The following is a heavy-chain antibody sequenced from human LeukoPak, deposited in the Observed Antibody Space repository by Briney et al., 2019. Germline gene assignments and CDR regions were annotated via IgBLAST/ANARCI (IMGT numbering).Heavy chain of an antibody. V-gene: IGHV1-69*05. J-gene: IGHJ5*02. CDR2: VIPIFGAP. Sequence: SVKVSCKASGYTFTSYGISWVRQAPGQGLEWMGGVIPIFGAPNYAHRFQGRLTITTDESTRTAYMNLSSLRSEDTAVYYCARDLRIASSGDWFDPWGQGTLVTVSS. CDR3: ARDLRIASSGDWFDP. D-gene: IGHD3-22*01. CDR1: GYTFTSYG.